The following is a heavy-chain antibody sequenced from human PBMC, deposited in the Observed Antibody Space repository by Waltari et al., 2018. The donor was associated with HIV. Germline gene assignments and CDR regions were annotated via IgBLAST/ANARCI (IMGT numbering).Heavy chain of an antibody. CDR1: GITLSTYA. V-gene: IGHV1-3*01. CDR3: ASEQYSSDWYDNH. J-gene: IGHJ5*02. Sequence: QVQLVQSGAEVKKPGAPVKFSCKASGITLSTYAMHWVRQAPGQRLEWMGWINVGNGNSDYSQKFQGRVTITRDKSASTAYMELSGLRSEDTAVYYCASEQYSSDWYDNHWGQGTLVTVSS. CDR2: INVGNGNS. D-gene: IGHD6-19*01.